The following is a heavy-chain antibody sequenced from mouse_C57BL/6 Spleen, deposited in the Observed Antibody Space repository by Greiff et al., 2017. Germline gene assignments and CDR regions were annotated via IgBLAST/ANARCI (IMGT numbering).Heavy chain of an antibody. D-gene: IGHD1-1*01. V-gene: IGHV1-59*01. J-gene: IGHJ4*01. Sequence: QVQLQQPGAELVRPGTSVKLSCKASGYTFTSSWMHWVKQRPGQGLEWIGVLDPSDSYTNYNQKFKGKATLTVDTSSRTAYMQLRSLPSEDSAVYYCARKTTVVEDAMDFWGQGTSVTVSS. CDR3: ARKTTVVEDAMDF. CDR2: LDPSDSYT. CDR1: GYTFTSSW.